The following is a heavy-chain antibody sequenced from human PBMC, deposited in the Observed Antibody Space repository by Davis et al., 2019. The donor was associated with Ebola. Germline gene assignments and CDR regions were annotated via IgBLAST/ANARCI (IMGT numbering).Heavy chain of an antibody. CDR3: VKDDVTAGRFNY. J-gene: IGHJ4*02. Sequence: ESLKISCAASGFTFSSYSMNWVRQAPGKGLEWVGCMFYNGDTKYNPALESRVTISVDTSKNQFSLRLSSVTAADTAMYYCVKDDVTAGRFNYWGQGSLVTVSS. CDR2: MFYNGDT. V-gene: IGHV4-59*08. CDR1: GFTFSSYS. D-gene: IGHD1-20*01.